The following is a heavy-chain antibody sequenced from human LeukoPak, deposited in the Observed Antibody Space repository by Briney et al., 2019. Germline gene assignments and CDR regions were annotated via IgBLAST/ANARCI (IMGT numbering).Heavy chain of an antibody. Sequence: PGGSLRLSCAASGFTFSSYAMSWVRQAPGRGLEWVSAISGSGGSTYYADSVKGRFTISRDNSKNTLYLQMNSLRAEDTAVYYCAKRSEQWLVRGGQYYFDYWGQGTLVTVSS. CDR3: AKRSEQWLVRGGQYYFDY. D-gene: IGHD6-19*01. J-gene: IGHJ4*02. CDR2: ISGSGGST. V-gene: IGHV3-23*01. CDR1: GFTFSSYA.